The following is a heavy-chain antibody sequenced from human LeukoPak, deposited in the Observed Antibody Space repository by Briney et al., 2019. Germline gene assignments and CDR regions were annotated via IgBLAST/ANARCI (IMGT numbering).Heavy chain of an antibody. D-gene: IGHD3-10*01. J-gene: IGHJ4*02. CDR1: GFSFSTSG. V-gene: IGHV3-48*02. Sequence: GGSLRLSCAASGFSFSTSGMNWVRQAPGKGLEWVSYIGSSSSPIYYADSVKGRFTISRDNAKNSLYLQMNSLRDEDTAGFYCEAAGGFDYWGQGTLVTVSS. CDR3: EAAGGFDY. CDR2: IGSSSSPI.